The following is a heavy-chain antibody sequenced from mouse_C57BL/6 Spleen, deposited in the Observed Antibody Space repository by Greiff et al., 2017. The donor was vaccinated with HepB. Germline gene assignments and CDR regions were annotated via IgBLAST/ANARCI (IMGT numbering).Heavy chain of an antibody. CDR1: GYTFTSYW. J-gene: IGHJ4*01. CDR3: ARKYPLYAMDY. V-gene: IGHV1-50*01. Sequence: QVQLQQPGAELVKPGASVKLSCKASGYTFTSYWMQWVKQRPGQGLEWIGEIDPSDSYTNYNQKFKGKATLTVDTSSSTAYMQLSSLTSEDSAVYYCARKYPLYAMDYWGQGTSVTVSS. CDR2: IDPSDSYT. D-gene: IGHD5-1*01.